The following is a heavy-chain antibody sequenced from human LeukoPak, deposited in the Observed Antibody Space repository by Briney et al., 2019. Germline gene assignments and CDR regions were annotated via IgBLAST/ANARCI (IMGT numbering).Heavy chain of an antibody. CDR2: ISDSGANT. J-gene: IGHJ3*02. Sequence: PGGSLRLSCAASGFTFSSYSMSWVRQAPGKGLEWVSIISDSGANTYYADSVRGRFTISRDNSKNTLYLQMNSLRAEDTAVYYCARTLTARYSSSWYYGDAAFDIWGQGTMVTVSS. CDR3: ARTLTARYSSSWYYGDAAFDI. D-gene: IGHD6-13*01. CDR1: GFTFSSYS. V-gene: IGHV3-23*01.